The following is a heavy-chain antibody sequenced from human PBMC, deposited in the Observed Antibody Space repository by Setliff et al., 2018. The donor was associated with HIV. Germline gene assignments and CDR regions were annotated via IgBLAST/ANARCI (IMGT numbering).Heavy chain of an antibody. V-gene: IGHV1-2*02. D-gene: IGHD3-3*01. Sequence: ASVKVPCKASGYTFTGYYMHWVRQAPGQGLEWMGWISANSGGTNYAQKSQGRVTMTRDTSISTAYMELSRLRSDDTAVYYCARSNFWSGFGYGYWGQGTLVTVSS. CDR1: GYTFTGYY. CDR2: ISANSGGT. J-gene: IGHJ4*02. CDR3: ARSNFWSGFGYGY.